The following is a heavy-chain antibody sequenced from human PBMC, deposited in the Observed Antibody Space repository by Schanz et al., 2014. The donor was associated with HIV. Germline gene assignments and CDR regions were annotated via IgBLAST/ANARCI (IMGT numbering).Heavy chain of an antibody. CDR3: ALVGVWYYYGMDV. J-gene: IGHJ6*02. V-gene: IGHV3-23*01. CDR1: GFMFSSYG. CDR2: IGSGGGRT. D-gene: IGHD2-8*01. Sequence: EVQLLESGGGLVQPGGSLRVSCAASGFMFSSYGMSWVRQAPGKGLEWVSLIGSGGGRTYYADSVKGQFTISRDNSKETLSLQMNSLRAEDTAVYYCALVGVWYYYGMDVWGHGTTVAVSS.